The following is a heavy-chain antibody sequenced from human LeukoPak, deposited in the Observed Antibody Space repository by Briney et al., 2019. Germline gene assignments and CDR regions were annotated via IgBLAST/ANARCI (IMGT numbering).Heavy chain of an antibody. CDR1: GGSFSGYY. V-gene: IGHV4-34*01. J-gene: IGHJ4*02. Sequence: SETLSLTCAVYGGSFSGYYWSWIRQPPGEGLEWIGEINHSGSTNYNPSLKSRVTISVDTSKNQFSLKLSSVTAADTAVYYCAREVVAVAGSYFDSWGQGTLVTVSS. D-gene: IGHD6-19*01. CDR3: AREVVAVAGSYFDS. CDR2: INHSGST.